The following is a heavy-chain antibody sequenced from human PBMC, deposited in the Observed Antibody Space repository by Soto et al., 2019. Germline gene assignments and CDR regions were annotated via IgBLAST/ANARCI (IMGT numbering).Heavy chain of an antibody. CDR2: ISAYNGNT. D-gene: IGHD6-19*01. V-gene: IGHV1-18*01. Sequence: VSLEVSSKSPGYTFTSYCLSWVRQAPGKGLEWMGWISAYNGNTNYAQKLQGRVTMTTDTSTSTAYMELRSLRSDDTAVYYCARVWGPYSSGWYSGHWGQGTLVTVSS. CDR3: ARVWGPYSSGWYSGH. J-gene: IGHJ4*02. CDR1: GYTFTSYC.